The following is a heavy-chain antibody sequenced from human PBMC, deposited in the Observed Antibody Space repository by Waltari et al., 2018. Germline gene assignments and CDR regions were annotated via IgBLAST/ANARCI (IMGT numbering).Heavy chain of an antibody. CDR2: ISGNGGVT. V-gene: IGHV3-23*01. CDR1: GFTFRGYA. CDR3: TKRDYYDEKSFFPLFEY. J-gene: IGHJ4*02. D-gene: IGHD3-22*01. Sequence: EVQLLESGGDLVQPGGSLRLSCVASGFTFRGYAMAWVRQAPGKGVEWVSGISGNGGVTYYADSVKGRFTISRHNAKNTVYLQMNSLRVEDTAIYFCTKRDYYDEKSFFPLFEYWGQGALVTVSS.